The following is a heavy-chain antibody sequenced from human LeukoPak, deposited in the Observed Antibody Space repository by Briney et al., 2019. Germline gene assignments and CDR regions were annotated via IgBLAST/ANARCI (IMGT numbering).Heavy chain of an antibody. CDR2: VSSSGTTT. D-gene: IGHD1-26*01. Sequence: PGGSLRLSCAASGFTFSSYSVIWARQAPGKGLEWVSYVSSSGTTTYYADSVKGRFTISRDNSKNTLYLQMNSLRAEDTAVYYCAKDKGESGYFDCWGQGTLVTVSS. J-gene: IGHJ4*02. V-gene: IGHV3-48*01. CDR1: GFTFSSYS. CDR3: AKDKGESGYFDC.